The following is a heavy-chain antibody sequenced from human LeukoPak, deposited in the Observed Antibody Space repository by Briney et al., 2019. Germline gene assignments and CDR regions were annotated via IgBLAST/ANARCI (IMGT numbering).Heavy chain of an antibody. CDR1: GYTFTSYY. D-gene: IGHD3-3*01. Sequence: ASVKVCCKASGYTFTSYYVHWVRQAPGQGLEWMGIINPSGGSTSYAQKFQGRVTMTRDTSTSTVYMELSSLSSEDTAVYYCAKGELRFKEFDYWGQGTLVTVSS. CDR3: AKGELRFKEFDY. J-gene: IGHJ4*02. V-gene: IGHV1-46*01. CDR2: INPSGGST.